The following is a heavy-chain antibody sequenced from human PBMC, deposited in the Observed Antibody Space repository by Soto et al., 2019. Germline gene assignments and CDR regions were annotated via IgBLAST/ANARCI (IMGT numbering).Heavy chain of an antibody. D-gene: IGHD3-10*01. CDR1: GFTFSSYA. CDR2: ISSNGGST. V-gene: IGHV3-64D*08. CDR3: SLPLIIAGVFDY. Sequence: GGSLRLSCSASGFTFSSYAMHWVRQAPGKGLEYVSGISSNGGSTYYADSVKGRFTISRDNSKNTLYLQMSSLRAEDTAVYYCSLPLIIAGVFDYWGQGTLVTVSS. J-gene: IGHJ4*02.